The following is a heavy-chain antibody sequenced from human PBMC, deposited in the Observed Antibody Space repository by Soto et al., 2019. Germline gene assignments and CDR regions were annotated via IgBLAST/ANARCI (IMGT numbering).Heavy chain of an antibody. CDR2: VDPNGGGS. Sequence: QGQLLQCGAEVKKPGASVKVSCKTSGYSFTDYKLHWVRQAPGQGLEWMGWVDPNGGGSNSAQKFQGSVTMTWDTSITTAYLDLTRLTTNDTATYFCATWVDYGDFEGFDFWGQGTLVTVSS. CDR3: ATWVDYGDFEGFDF. D-gene: IGHD4-17*01. J-gene: IGHJ4*02. V-gene: IGHV1-2*04. CDR1: GYSFTDYK.